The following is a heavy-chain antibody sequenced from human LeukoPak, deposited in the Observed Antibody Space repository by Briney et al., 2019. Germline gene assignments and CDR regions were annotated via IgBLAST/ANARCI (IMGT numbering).Heavy chain of an antibody. Sequence: SETLSLTCTVSGDSFSNYYWAWIRQPPGKGLEWVGYIYTSGNTDSNPSLKSRVTFPVDASKNQFSLKLRSVTAADTAVYYCARVFSGTVDLWGQGTLVIVSS. CDR3: ARVFSGTVDL. J-gene: IGHJ5*02. CDR1: GDSFSNYY. D-gene: IGHD1-7*01. CDR2: IYTSGNT. V-gene: IGHV4-4*09.